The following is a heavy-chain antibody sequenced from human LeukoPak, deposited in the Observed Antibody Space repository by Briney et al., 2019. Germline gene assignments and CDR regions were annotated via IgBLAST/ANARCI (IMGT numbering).Heavy chain of an antibody. V-gene: IGHV4-30-2*01. D-gene: IGHD6-19*01. CDR1: GGSISSGGYS. J-gene: IGHJ4*02. CDR3: CGSGWFAGPFGY. CDR2: IYHSGST. Sequence: SETLSLTCAVSGGSISSGGYSWSWIRQPPGKGLEWIGYIYHSGSTYYNPSLSSRVTISVDTSKNQFSLKLTSVTAADTAVYYCCGSGWFAGPFGYWGQGALVTVSS.